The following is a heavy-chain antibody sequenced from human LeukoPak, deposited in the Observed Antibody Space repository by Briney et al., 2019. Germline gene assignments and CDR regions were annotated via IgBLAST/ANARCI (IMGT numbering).Heavy chain of an antibody. V-gene: IGHV3-7*01. CDR2: IMEDGSEK. CDR1: GFTFSGSW. Sequence: PGGSLRLSCAASGFTFSGSWMTWVRQAPGKGLEWVANIMEDGSEKFYVDSVKGRFTISRDNAKNSLYLQMNSLRAEDTAVYYCARDQRASPAPADYWGQGTLVTVSP. CDR3: ARDQRASPAPADY. J-gene: IGHJ4*02.